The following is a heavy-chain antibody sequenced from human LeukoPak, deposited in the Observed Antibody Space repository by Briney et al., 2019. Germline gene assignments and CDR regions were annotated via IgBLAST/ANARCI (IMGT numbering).Heavy chain of an antibody. J-gene: IGHJ4*02. Sequence: SGTLSLTCAVSGGSISSSNWWSWVRQPPGKGLEWIGEIYHSGSTNYNPSLKSRVTISVDKSKNQFSLKLSSVTAADTAVYYCARDKSGRDDGFDYWGQGTLVTVSS. CDR1: GGSISSSNW. D-gene: IGHD3-3*01. CDR3: ARDKSGRDDGFDY. V-gene: IGHV4-4*02. CDR2: IYHSGST.